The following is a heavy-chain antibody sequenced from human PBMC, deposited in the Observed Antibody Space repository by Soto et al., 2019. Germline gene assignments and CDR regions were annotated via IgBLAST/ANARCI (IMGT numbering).Heavy chain of an antibody. V-gene: IGHV4-28*01. Sequence: QVQLQESGPGLVKPSDTLSLTCAVSGYSISSSKWWGWIRQPPGKGLAWIGYIYYSGSTYYNPSLKSRVTMSVGTSKNQFSLKLGSVTAVDTAVYYRARSLGGVLVPANWGQGTLVTGS. D-gene: IGHD2-2*01. J-gene: IGHJ4*02. CDR1: GYSISSSKW. CDR2: IYYSGST. CDR3: ARSLGGVLVPAN.